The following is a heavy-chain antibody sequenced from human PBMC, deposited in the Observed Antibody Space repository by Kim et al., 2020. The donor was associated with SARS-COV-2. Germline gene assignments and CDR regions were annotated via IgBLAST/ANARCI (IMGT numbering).Heavy chain of an antibody. CDR3: ARVYCSGGSCYWGPQRINWFDP. Sequence: SETLSLTCAVYGGSFSGYYWSWIRQPPGKGLEWIGEINHSGSTNYNPSLKSRVTISVDTSKNQFSLKLSSVTAADTAVYYCARVYCSGGSCYWGPQRINWFDPWGQGTLVTVSP. J-gene: IGHJ5*02. D-gene: IGHD2-15*01. CDR1: GGSFSGYY. V-gene: IGHV4-34*01. CDR2: INHSGST.